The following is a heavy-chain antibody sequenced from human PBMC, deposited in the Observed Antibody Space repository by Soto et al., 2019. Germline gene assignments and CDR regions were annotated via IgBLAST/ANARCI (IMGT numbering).Heavy chain of an antibody. J-gene: IGHJ4*02. CDR3: XXXXXXXXXXSYHY. CDR1: GFTFSSYG. CDR2: ISYDGSNK. D-gene: IGHD1-26*01. V-gene: IGHV3-30*03. Sequence: QVQLVESGGGVVQPGRSLRLSCAASGFTFSSYGMHWVRQAPGKGLEWVAVISYDGSNKYYADSVKGRFTISRDNSKNTLYLQMNXXXXXXXXXYXXXXXXXXXXXXSYHYWGQGTLVTVSS.